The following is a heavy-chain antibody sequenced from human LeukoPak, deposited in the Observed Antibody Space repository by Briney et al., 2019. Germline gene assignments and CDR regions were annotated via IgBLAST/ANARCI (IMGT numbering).Heavy chain of an antibody. Sequence: ASVKVSCKASGYTFTSYGISWVRQAPGQGLEWMGRIIPILGIANYAQKLQGRVTMTTDTSTSTAYMELRSLRSDDTAVYYCARDYGGRYYDSNGYYGHWGQGTLVTVSS. CDR2: IIPILGIA. J-gene: IGHJ4*02. CDR1: GYTFTSYG. V-gene: IGHV1-18*01. CDR3: ARDYGGRYYDSNGYYGH. D-gene: IGHD3-22*01.